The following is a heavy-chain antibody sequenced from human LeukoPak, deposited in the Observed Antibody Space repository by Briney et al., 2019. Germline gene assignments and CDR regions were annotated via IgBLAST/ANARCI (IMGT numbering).Heavy chain of an antibody. CDR1: GYTFTGYD. J-gene: IGHJ5*02. V-gene: IGHV1-2*02. CDR2: INPNSGGT. Sequence: ASVKVSCTASGYTFTGYDMHWVRQAPGQGPEWMGWINPNSGGTNYAQKFQGRVTMTRDTYISTAYMELSRLRSDDTAVYYCARDYLYRAQWGDIVATSYTAVGAFGFDPWGQGTLVTVSS. D-gene: IGHD5-12*01. CDR3: ARDYLYRAQWGDIVATSYTAVGAFGFDP.